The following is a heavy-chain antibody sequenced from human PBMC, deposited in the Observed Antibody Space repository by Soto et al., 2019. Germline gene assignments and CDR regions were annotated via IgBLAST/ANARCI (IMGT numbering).Heavy chain of an antibody. J-gene: IGHJ6*02. D-gene: IGHD6-13*01. Sequence: QVQLVQSGAEVKKPGSSVKVSCKASGGTFSSYAISWVRQAPGQGLEWMGGIIPIFGTANYAQKFQGRVTITADESTSTAYMELSSLRSEDTAVYYCARARVHRAAAGTHYYYGMDVWGQGTTVTVSS. CDR3: ARARVHRAAAGTHYYYGMDV. CDR1: GGTFSSYA. CDR2: IIPIFGTA. V-gene: IGHV1-69*12.